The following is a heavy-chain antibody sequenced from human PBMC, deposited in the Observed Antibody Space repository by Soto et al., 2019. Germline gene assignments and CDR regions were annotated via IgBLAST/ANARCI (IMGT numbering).Heavy chain of an antibody. Sequence: PSETLSLTCAVYGGSFSGYYWSWIRQPPGKGLEWIGEINHSGSTNYNPSLKSRVTISVDTSKNQFSLKLSSVTAADTAVYYCARRHYGGNSGDFDYWRQGTLVTVS. CDR1: GGSFSGYY. D-gene: IGHD4-17*01. V-gene: IGHV4-34*01. J-gene: IGHJ4*02. CDR2: INHSGST. CDR3: ARRHYGGNSGDFDY.